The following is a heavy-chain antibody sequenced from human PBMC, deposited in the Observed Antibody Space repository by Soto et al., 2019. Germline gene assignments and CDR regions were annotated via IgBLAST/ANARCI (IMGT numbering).Heavy chain of an antibody. CDR1: GFTFRNYG. D-gene: IGHD3-22*01. J-gene: IGHJ6*02. CDR3: ARGYYESSGVMDV. Sequence: QVQLVESGGGVAQPGRSLRLSCATSGFTFRNYGMHWARQAPGKGLEWVAVIWYDGSQKYYADSVKGRFTISRDNSKNTLYLQMDSLRAEDTAVYSCARGYYESSGVMDVWGQGTTVIVSS. CDR2: IWYDGSQK. V-gene: IGHV3-33*01.